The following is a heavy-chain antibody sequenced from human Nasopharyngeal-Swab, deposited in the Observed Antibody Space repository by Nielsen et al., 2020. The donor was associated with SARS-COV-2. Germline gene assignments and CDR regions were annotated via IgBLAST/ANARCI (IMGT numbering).Heavy chain of an antibody. CDR1: GFTVSSNY. D-gene: IGHD1-1*01. CDR3: ARLARLERRFTSYYMDV. V-gene: IGHV3-53*04. CDR2: IYNGGRT. J-gene: IGHJ6*03. Sequence: GESLKISCAVSGFTVSSNYMSWVRQTPGKGLGWVSIIYNGGRTFYADSVKGRFTISRHNSKNMLYLQMDILRPEDATVYYCARLARLERRFTSYYMDVWGKGTTVTVSS.